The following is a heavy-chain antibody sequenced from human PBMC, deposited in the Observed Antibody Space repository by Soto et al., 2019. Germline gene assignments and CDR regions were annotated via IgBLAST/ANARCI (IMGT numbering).Heavy chain of an antibody. CDR2: INPNGGST. CDR3: ARSSAGFFGIIREGPTGLPP. CDR1: ADTLPIYY. Sequence: ASVKLTCKAPADTLPIYYIHWVRQAPGHGLEWMGIINPNGGSTRFAQTFQGRITMTRDTSTSTVYMELRSLRSEDTATYSCARSSAGFFGIIREGPTGLPPWGKGPWVTVPP. D-gene: IGHD3-3*01. V-gene: IGHV1-46*01. J-gene: IGHJ5*02.